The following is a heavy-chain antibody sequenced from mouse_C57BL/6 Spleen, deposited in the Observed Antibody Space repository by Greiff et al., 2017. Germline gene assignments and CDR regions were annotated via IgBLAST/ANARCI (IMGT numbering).Heavy chain of an antibody. CDR3: ATYYGSDY. CDR2: IDTSGSYT. J-gene: IGHJ2*01. D-gene: IGHD1-2*01. Sequence: QVQLQQPGAELVKPGASVKLSCKASGYTFTSYWMQWVKQRPGQGLEWIGEIDTSGSYTNYNQQFKGKATLTVDTSSSTAYMQLSSLTSEDSAVYYCATYYGSDYWGQGTTLTVSS. V-gene: IGHV1-50*01. CDR1: GYTFTSYW.